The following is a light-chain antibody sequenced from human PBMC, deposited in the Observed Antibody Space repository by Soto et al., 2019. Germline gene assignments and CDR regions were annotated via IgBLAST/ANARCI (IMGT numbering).Light chain of an antibody. J-gene: IGKJ4*01. CDR1: QDITNY. Sequence: DIQMTQSPFSLSASVGDRVTITCQASQDITNYLNWYQQRPGKAPKLLISDASNLEAGVPSRFSGSGSGTDFIFTISSLQPEDIATYYCQQYDDFPLTFGGGTKVDIK. CDR2: DAS. V-gene: IGKV1-33*01. CDR3: QQYDDFPLT.